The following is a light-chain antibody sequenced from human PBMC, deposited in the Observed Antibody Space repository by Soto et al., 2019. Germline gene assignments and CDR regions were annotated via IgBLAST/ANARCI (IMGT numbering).Light chain of an antibody. CDR3: QQRSNWPT. J-gene: IGKJ3*01. Sequence: EIVLTQSPGTLSLSPGERATLSCRASQSVGPYLAWYQQRPGQAPRLLIYDASNRATDIPARFSGSGSGTDFTLTISSLEPEDFAVYYCQQRSNWPTFGPGTKVDIK. CDR2: DAS. V-gene: IGKV3-11*01. CDR1: QSVGPY.